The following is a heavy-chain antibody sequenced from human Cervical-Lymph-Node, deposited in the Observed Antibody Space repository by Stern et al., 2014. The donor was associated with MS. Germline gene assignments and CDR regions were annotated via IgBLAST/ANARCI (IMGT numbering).Heavy chain of an antibody. CDR1: GFTFSHYG. V-gene: IGHV3-48*01. CDR2: ISGSSSTI. CDR3: ATEDTGGAPLHY. J-gene: IGHJ4*02. D-gene: IGHD3-16*01. Sequence: EVQLVHSGRGLAQPGGSLRLSCAASGFTFSHYGMHWVRQAPGKGLEWLSYISGSSSTIYYADSVRGRFTISRDNAKDSLYLQVNSLRAEDTAVYYCATEDTGGAPLHYWGQGTLVTVST.